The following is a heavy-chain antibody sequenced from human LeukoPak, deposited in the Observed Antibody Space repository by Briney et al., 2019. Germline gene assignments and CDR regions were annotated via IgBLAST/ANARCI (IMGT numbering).Heavy chain of an antibody. J-gene: IGHJ4*02. V-gene: IGHV1-3*01. Sequence: ASVKVSCKASGYTFTTFAMHWVRQAPGQRLEWMGWISGGNGNTRYSQKCQGRVTFTRDTSASTAYMELSSLRSEDTAVYYCARQMPLGEFDYWGQGTLVTVSS. CDR1: GYTFTTFA. CDR3: ARQMPLGEFDY. CDR2: ISGGNGNT. D-gene: IGHD2-2*01.